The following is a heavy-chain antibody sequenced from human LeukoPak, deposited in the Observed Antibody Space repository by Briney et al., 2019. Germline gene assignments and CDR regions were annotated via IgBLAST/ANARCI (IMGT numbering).Heavy chain of an antibody. D-gene: IGHD3-3*01. V-gene: IGHV3-74*01. Sequence: GGSLRLSCAASGFTFSSYWMHWVRQAPGKGLVWVSHINSDGSSTSYADSVKGRFTISRDNAKNTLYLQMNSLRAEDTAVYYCARDPYYDFWSGFLGDYWGQGTLVTVSS. CDR1: GFTFSSYW. J-gene: IGHJ4*02. CDR2: INSDGSST. CDR3: ARDPYYDFWSGFLGDY.